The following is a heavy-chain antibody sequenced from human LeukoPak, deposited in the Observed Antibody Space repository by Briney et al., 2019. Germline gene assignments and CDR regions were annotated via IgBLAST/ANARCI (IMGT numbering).Heavy chain of an antibody. CDR2: ISSSSYI. J-gene: IGHJ4*02. CDR3: ARDNYYDSSGLGY. Sequence: PGGSLRLSCAASGFTFSSYSMNWVRQAPGKGLEWVSSISSSSYIYYADSVKGRFTISRDNAKNSLYLQMNSLRAEDTAVYYCARDNYYDSSGLGYWGQGTLVTVSS. D-gene: IGHD3-22*01. V-gene: IGHV3-21*01. CDR1: GFTFSSYS.